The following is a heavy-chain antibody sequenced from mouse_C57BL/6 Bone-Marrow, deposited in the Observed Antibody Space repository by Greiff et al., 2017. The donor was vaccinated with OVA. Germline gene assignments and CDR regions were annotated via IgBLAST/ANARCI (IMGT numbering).Heavy chain of an antibody. CDR1: GFTFSDYG. D-gene: IGHD2-3*01. Sequence: EVQGVESGGGLVQPGGSLKLSCAASGFTFSDYGMAWVRQAPRKGPEWVAFISNLAYSIYYADTVTGRFTISRENAKNTLYLEMSSLRSEDTAMYYCARYDGYYEDYYAMDYWGQGTSVTVSS. V-gene: IGHV5-15*01. CDR3: ARYDGYYEDYYAMDY. CDR2: ISNLAYSI. J-gene: IGHJ4*01.